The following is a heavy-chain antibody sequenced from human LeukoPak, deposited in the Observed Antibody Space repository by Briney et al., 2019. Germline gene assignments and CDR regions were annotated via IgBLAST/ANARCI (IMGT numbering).Heavy chain of an antibody. V-gene: IGHV1-46*03. CDR3: ARAWDIVVVPAAIWWFDP. D-gene: IGHD2-2*02. CDR1: GGTFSSYA. Sequence: ASVKVSCKASGGTFSSYAISWVRQAPGQGLEWMGIINPSGGSTSYAQKFQGRVTMTRDTSTSTVCMELSSLRPEDTAVYYCARAWDIVVVPAAIWWFDPWGQGTLVTVSS. CDR2: INPSGGST. J-gene: IGHJ5*02.